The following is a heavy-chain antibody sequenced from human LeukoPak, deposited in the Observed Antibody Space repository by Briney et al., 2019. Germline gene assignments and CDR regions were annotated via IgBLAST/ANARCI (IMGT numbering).Heavy chain of an antibody. CDR2: ISSSSSYI. J-gene: IGHJ4*02. Sequence: GGSLRLSCAASGFTFSSYSMNWVRQAPGKGLEWVSSISSSSSYIYYADSVKGRFTISRDNAKNSLYLQMNSLRAEDTAVYYCARSFLSIAAAATDYWGQGTLVTVAS. D-gene: IGHD6-13*01. CDR1: GFTFSSYS. CDR3: ARSFLSIAAAATDY. V-gene: IGHV3-21*01.